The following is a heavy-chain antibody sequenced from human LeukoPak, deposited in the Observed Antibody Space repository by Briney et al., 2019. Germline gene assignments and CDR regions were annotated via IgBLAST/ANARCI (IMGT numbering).Heavy chain of an antibody. CDR1: GYTFTSYG. D-gene: IGHD3-22*01. J-gene: IGHJ6*03. V-gene: IGHV1-18*01. CDR2: ISAYNGNT. Sequence: ASVKVSCKASGYTFTSYGISWVRQAPGQGLEWMGWISAYNGNTNYAQKLQGRVTMTTDTSTSTAYMELRSLRSDDTAVYYCARGRISTMIVGPNYMDVWGKGTTVTISS. CDR3: ARGRISTMIVGPNYMDV.